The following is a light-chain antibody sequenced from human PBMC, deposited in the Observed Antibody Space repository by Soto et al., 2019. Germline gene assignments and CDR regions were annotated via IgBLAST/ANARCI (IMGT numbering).Light chain of an antibody. J-gene: IGKJ1*01. CDR3: QQRSNWPRT. CDR1: QSVSSY. CDR2: DAS. V-gene: IGKV3-11*01. Sequence: EIVLTQSPATLSLSPGESATLSCRASQSVSSYLAWYQQKPGQAPRLLIYDASNRATGIPARFSGSGSGTDFTLTISSLEPEDFGVYYCQQRSNWPRTFGQGTNVEIK.